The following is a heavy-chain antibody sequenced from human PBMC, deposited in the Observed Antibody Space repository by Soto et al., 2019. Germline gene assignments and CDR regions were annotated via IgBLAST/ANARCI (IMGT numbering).Heavy chain of an antibody. J-gene: IGHJ4*02. CDR3: ARQPCRGDCEFDY. D-gene: IGHD2-21*02. CDR1: SGSISHYY. CDR2: INYSGTT. V-gene: IGHV4-59*08. Sequence: QVQLQESGPGLVKPSDTLSLTCSVSSGSISHYYWNWIRQTPGKGLEWIGHINYSGTTNHNPSLRSRAPXSXDXXKNQFSLELTSVTAADTAMYYCARQPCRGDCEFDYWGQGTLVTVSS.